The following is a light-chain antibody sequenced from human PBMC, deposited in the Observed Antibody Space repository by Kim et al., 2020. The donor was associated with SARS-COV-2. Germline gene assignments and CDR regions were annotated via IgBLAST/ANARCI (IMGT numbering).Light chain of an antibody. CDR3: QQYNNFPPWT. V-gene: IGKV1-5*01. J-gene: IGKJ1*01. CDR2: DAS. CDR1: QSINSW. Sequence: DIQMTQSPSTLSASVGDRVTITCRASQSINSWLAWYQQKPGKAPKLLIYDASSLESGVPSRFSGSGSGTEFTFTISSLQPDDFATYFCQQYNNFPPWTFGQGTKVEIK.